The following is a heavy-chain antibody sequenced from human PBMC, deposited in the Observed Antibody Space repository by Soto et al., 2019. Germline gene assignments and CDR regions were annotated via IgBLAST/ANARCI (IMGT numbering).Heavy chain of an antibody. J-gene: IGHJ4*02. CDR2: ISAYNGNT. CDR3: ARWNPRIVGATDFDY. D-gene: IGHD1-26*01. CDR1: GYTFTSYG. V-gene: IGHV1-18*01. Sequence: ASVKVSCKASGYTFTSYGISWVRQAPGQGLEWMGWISAYNGNTNYAQKLQGRVTMSTDTSTSTAYMELRSLRSDDTAVYYCARWNPRIVGATDFDYWGQGTLVTVSS.